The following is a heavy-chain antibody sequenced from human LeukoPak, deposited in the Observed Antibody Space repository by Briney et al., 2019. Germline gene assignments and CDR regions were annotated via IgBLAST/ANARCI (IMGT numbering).Heavy chain of an antibody. CDR3: ARDRDYSNTERGFDY. Sequence: VASVKVSCKASGYTFTDYYIHWVRQAPGQGLEWMGWINPNSAETNSAQKFQGRVTMTGDTSISTAYMDLRRMTSDDTAVYYCARDRDYSNTERGFDYWGQGTLVTVSS. CDR2: INPNSAET. CDR1: GYTFTDYY. V-gene: IGHV1-2*02. J-gene: IGHJ4*02. D-gene: IGHD4-11*01.